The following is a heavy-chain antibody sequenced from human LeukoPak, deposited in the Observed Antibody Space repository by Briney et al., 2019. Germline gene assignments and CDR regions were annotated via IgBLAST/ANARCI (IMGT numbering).Heavy chain of an antibody. CDR1: GFTFDDYG. D-gene: IGHD3-10*01. J-gene: IGHJ4*02. CDR3: AAYYYGSGSCGQFDY. Sequence: GGSLRLSCAASGFTFDDYGMSWVRQAPGKGLEWVCGINWNGGSTGYADSVKGRFTISRDNAKNSLYLQMNSLRAEDTGFYYCAAYYYGSGSCGQFDYWGQGTLVTVSS. V-gene: IGHV3-20*04. CDR2: INWNGGST.